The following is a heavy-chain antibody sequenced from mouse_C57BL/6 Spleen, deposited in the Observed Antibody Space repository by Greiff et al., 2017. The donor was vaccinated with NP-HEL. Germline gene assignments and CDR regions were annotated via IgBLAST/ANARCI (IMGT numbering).Heavy chain of an antibody. Sequence: VKLQQPGAELVMPGASVKLSCKASGYTFTSYWMHWVKQRPGQGLEWIGEIDPSDSYTNYNQKFKGKSTLTVDKSSSTAYMQLSSLTSEDSAVYYCARRVDYYGSSYEDAMDYWGQGTSVTVSS. CDR1: GYTFTSYW. V-gene: IGHV1-69*01. D-gene: IGHD1-1*01. CDR2: IDPSDSYT. CDR3: ARRVDYYGSSYEDAMDY. J-gene: IGHJ4*01.